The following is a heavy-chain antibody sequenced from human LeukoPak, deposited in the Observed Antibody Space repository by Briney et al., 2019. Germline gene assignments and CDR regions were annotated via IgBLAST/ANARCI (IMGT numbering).Heavy chain of an antibody. J-gene: IGHJ4*02. V-gene: IGHV1-46*01. CDR1: GYTFTSYY. CDR2: INPSGGST. Sequence: GASVKVSCKASGYTFTSYYMHWVRQAPGQGLEWMGIINPSGGSTSYAQKFQGRVTMTRDMSTSTVYMELSSLRSEDTAVYYCARDGPYYDILTGYLPGTEDKRYYFDYWGQGTLVTVSS. D-gene: IGHD3-9*01. CDR3: ARDGPYYDILTGYLPGTEDKRYYFDY.